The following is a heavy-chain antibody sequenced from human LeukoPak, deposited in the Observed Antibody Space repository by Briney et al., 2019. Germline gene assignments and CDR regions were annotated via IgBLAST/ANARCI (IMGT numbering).Heavy chain of an antibody. Sequence: PSETLSLTCAVYGGSFSGYYWSWIRQPPGKGLEWIGEINHSGSTNYNPSLKSRVTMSVDTSKNQFSLKLSSVTAADTAVYYCARGQWGGWWDYFDYWGQGTLVTVSS. J-gene: IGHJ4*02. V-gene: IGHV4-34*01. CDR2: INHSGST. CDR3: ARGQWGGWWDYFDY. CDR1: GGSFSGYY. D-gene: IGHD6-19*01.